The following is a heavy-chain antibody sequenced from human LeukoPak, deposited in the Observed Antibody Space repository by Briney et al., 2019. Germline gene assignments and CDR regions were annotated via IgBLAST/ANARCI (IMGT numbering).Heavy chain of an antibody. CDR3: ARTPPPYYYDSSGYLGMRLV. J-gene: IGHJ4*02. V-gene: IGHV3-74*01. CDR1: GFTFSSYW. D-gene: IGHD3-22*01. Sequence: GGSLRLSCAASGFTFSSYWMHWVRQAPGKGLVWVSRINSDGSSTSYADSVKGRFTISRDNAKNTLYLQMNSLRAEDTAVYYCARTPPPYYYDSSGYLGMRLVWGQGTLVTVSS. CDR2: INSDGSST.